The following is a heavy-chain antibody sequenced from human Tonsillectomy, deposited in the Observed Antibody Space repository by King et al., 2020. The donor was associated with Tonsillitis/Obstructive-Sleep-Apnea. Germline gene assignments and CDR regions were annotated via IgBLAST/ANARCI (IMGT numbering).Heavy chain of an antibody. V-gene: IGHV1-18*01. CDR3: ARDSMSHYYDSSGYYTFDY. Sequence: QLVQSGAEVKKPGASVKVSCKASGYTFSSYGISWVRQAPGQGLEWVGWISADNGNTNYAQRLKARVTMTTDTSTSTAYMDLRSLRADDTAVYYCARDSMSHYYDSSGYYTFDYWGQGTLGTGSS. CDR1: GYTFSSYG. J-gene: IGHJ4*02. CDR2: ISADNGNT. D-gene: IGHD3-22*01.